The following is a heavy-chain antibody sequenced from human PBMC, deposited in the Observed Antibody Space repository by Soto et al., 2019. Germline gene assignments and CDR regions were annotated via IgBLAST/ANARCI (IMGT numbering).Heavy chain of an antibody. CDR3: AGASSRVSSVVAAY. Sequence: GASVMVSSNTSNDSLPSHFINWARQAPGEGLEWMGIINPGPKSASYSKELQRRLTLTSDMPSRTVYMQLSNLRSDDTAVYYCAGASSRVSSVVAAYWGQGTLVTVSS. V-gene: IGHV1-46*04. D-gene: IGHD2-15*01. CDR1: NDSLPSHF. CDR2: INPGPKSA. J-gene: IGHJ4*02.